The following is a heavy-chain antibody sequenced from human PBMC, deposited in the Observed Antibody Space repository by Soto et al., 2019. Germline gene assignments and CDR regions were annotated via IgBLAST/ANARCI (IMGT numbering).Heavy chain of an antibody. CDR3: AREKKVRGEEIDP. CDR1: GGSISSGGYY. V-gene: IGHV4-31*03. D-gene: IGHD3-10*01. CDR2: IYYSGST. J-gene: IGHJ5*02. Sequence: QVQLQESGPGLVKPSQTMSLTCTVSGGSISSGGYYWSWIRQHPGKGLEWIGYIYYSGSTYYNPSLKSRVTISVDTSKNQFSLKLSSVTAADTAVYYCAREKKVRGEEIDPWGQGTLVTVSS.